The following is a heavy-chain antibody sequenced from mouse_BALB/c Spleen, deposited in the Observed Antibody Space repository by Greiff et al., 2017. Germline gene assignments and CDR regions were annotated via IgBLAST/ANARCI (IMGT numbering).Heavy chain of an antibody. J-gene: IGHJ4*01. CDR3: ARDPVYYRYDYYAMDY. CDR1: GFTFSSYG. Sequence: DVHLVESGGGLVQPGGSLKLSCAASGFTFSSYGMSWVRQTPDKRLELVATINSNGGSTYYPDSVKGRFTISRDNAKNTLYLQMSSLKSEDTAMYYCARDPVYYRYDYYAMDYWGQGTSVTVSS. D-gene: IGHD2-14*01. CDR2: INSNGGST. V-gene: IGHV5-6-3*01.